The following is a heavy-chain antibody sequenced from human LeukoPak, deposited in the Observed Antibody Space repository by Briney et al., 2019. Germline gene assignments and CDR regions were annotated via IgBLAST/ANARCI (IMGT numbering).Heavy chain of an antibody. Sequence: GGSLRLSCAASGFTFSDYSMSWIRQAPGKGLEWVSYISSSSHAIYYADSVKDRFTISRDNAKNSLYLQMNSLRAEDTAVYYCAREGSGGDLDPWGQGTLVTVSS. CDR3: AREGSGGDLDP. D-gene: IGHD2-21*02. CDR1: GFTFSDYS. CDR2: ISSSSHAI. V-gene: IGHV3-11*01. J-gene: IGHJ5*02.